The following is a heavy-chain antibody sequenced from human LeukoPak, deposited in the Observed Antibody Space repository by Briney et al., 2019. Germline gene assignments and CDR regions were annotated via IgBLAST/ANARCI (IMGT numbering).Heavy chain of an antibody. CDR2: MKSKTDGGTT. V-gene: IGHV3-15*01. CDR1: GFTFSNAW. Sequence: GGSLRLSCAASGFTFSNAWMSGGRQAPGKGLEWVGRMKSKTDGGTTDYAAPVKGRLAISRDDSKTTLYLQMNSLKTEDTAVYYCTTEYYDILTGYFPIDYWGQGTLVTVSS. D-gene: IGHD3-9*01. CDR3: TTEYYDILTGYFPIDY. J-gene: IGHJ4*02.